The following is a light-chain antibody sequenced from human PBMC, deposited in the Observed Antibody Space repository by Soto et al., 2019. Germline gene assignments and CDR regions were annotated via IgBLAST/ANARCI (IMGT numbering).Light chain of an antibody. CDR1: SSDVGGYNY. V-gene: IGLV2-14*01. Sequence: QSALTQPASVSGSPGQSITISCTGTSSDVGGYNYVSWYQQHPGKAPKLMIYEVSNRPSGVSNRFSGSKSGNTASLTISGLQPEDEADYYCSSYTSSSTRVFGGGTKLTLL. CDR2: EVS. J-gene: IGLJ3*02. CDR3: SSYTSSSTRV.